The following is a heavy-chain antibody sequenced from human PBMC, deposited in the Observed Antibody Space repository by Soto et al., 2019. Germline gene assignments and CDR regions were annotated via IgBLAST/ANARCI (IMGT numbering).Heavy chain of an antibody. V-gene: IGHV1-69*13. D-gene: IGHD2-15*01. CDR1: GGTFSSYA. J-gene: IGHJ4*02. CDR3: ARGLEHEVVVAATIPYYFDY. Sequence: GASVKVSCKASGGTFSSYAISWVRQAPGQGLEWMGGIIPIFGTANYAQKFQGRVTITADESTSTAYMELSSLRSEDTAVYYCARGLEHEVVVAATIPYYFDYWGQGTLVTVPQ. CDR2: IIPIFGTA.